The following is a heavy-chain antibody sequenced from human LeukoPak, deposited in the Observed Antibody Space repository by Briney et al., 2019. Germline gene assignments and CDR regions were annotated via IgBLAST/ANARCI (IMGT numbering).Heavy chain of an antibody. CDR3: ARAQRTTVTTTIAVAGRRVGMDV. Sequence: PGRCLRPSCAASGFTFSSYAMHWVRQAPGKGLGWVAVISYDGSNKYYADSVKGRFTISRDNSKNTLYLQMNSLRAEDTAVYYCARAQRTTVTTTIAVAGRRVGMDVWGQGTTVTVSS. V-gene: IGHV3-30*04. CDR1: GFTFSSYA. D-gene: IGHD6-19*01. CDR2: ISYDGSNK. J-gene: IGHJ6*02.